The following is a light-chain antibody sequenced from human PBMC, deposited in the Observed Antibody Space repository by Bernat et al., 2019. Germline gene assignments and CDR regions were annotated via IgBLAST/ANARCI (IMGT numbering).Light chain of an antibody. CDR3: LQDYNYPRT. Sequence: AIQMTQSPSSLSVSVGDRVTITCRASQAIRNDLAWYQQKAGKAPKVLIQAASNLQSGVPSRFSGSGSGTDFTLTISCLQPEDFATYYCLQDYNYPRTFGQGSKVEIK. V-gene: IGKV1-6*01. CDR1: QAIRND. CDR2: AAS. J-gene: IGKJ1*01.